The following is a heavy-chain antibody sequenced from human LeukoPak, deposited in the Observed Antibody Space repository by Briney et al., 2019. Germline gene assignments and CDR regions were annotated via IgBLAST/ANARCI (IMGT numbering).Heavy chain of an antibody. J-gene: IGHJ5*02. V-gene: IGHV1-18*01. CDR2: ISAYNGNT. D-gene: IGHD2-2*01. CDR3: ARARDPAAVNWFDP. Sequence: ASVKVSCKASGYTFTSYGISWVRQAPGRGLEWMGWISAYNGNTNYAQKLQGRVTTTTDTSTSTAYMELRSLRSDDTAVYYCARARDPAAVNWFDPSGQGTLVTVSS. CDR1: GYTFTSYG.